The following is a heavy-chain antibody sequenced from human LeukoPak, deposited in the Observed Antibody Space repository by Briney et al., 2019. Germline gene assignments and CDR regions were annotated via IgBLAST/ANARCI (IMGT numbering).Heavy chain of an antibody. J-gene: IGHJ3*01. CDR3: AKGKINHNGAFDA. Sequence: PGGSLRLSCAASGFSFSSYAMSWVRQAPGKGLEWVSGISDSGGSTFYADSVKGRFTISRDNSKKKLFLQVDSLRVEDTAVCYCAKGKINHNGAFDAWGQGTRVTVSS. CDR2: ISDSGGST. D-gene: IGHD2-8*01. CDR1: GFSFSSYA. V-gene: IGHV3-23*01.